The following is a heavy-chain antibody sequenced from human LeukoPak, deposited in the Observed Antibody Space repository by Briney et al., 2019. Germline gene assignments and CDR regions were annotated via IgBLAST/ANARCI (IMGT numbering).Heavy chain of an antibody. CDR2: IFSSGSA. CDR3: ARHRDYYDT. V-gene: IGHV4-59*08. Sequence: SETLSLTCTVSGPSINNNFWTWIRQPPGKGLEWIGYIFSSGSAKYNPSLKSRVTISGDTSKNQISLKLTSVTAADTAVYFCARHRDYYDTWGHGTLVTVSS. D-gene: IGHD3-22*01. J-gene: IGHJ4*01. CDR1: GPSINNNF.